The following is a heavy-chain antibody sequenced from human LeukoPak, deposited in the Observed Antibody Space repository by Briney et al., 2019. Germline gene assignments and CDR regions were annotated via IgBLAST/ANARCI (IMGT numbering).Heavy chain of an antibody. Sequence: SETLSLTCTVSGYSISSGYYWGWIRQPPGKGLEWIGSIYHSGSTYYNPSPRSRVTISVDTSKNQFSLKLSSVTAADTAVYYCAAGSGSYIVGYYYYYMDVWGKGTTVTVSS. CDR3: AAGSGSYIVGYYYYYMDV. CDR1: GYSISSGYY. V-gene: IGHV4-38-2*02. D-gene: IGHD3-10*01. J-gene: IGHJ6*03. CDR2: IYHSGST.